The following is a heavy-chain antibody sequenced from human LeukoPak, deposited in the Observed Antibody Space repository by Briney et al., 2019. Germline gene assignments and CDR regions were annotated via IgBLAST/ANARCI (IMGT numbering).Heavy chain of an antibody. J-gene: IGHJ4*02. V-gene: IGHV3-66*01. D-gene: IGHD2-21*02. CDR1: GFSVSSYY. CDR3: TRGQSYCGADCYSD. Sequence: PGGSLRLSCAASGFSVSSYYMSWVRQPPGKGLEWVSVMYTGGGRYYGDSVKGRFTISRDNSKNTVFLQMNSLRVEDTAPYYCTRGQSYCGADCYSDWGQGTLVTVSS. CDR2: MYTGGGR.